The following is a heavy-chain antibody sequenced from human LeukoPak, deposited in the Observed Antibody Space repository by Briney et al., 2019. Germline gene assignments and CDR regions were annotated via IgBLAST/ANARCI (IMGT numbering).Heavy chain of an antibody. CDR2: INHSGST. D-gene: IGHD3-22*01. Sequence: TSETLSLTCAVYGGSFSGYYWSWIRQPPGKGLEWIGEINHSGSTNYNQSLKSRVTISVDTSKNQFSLKLSSVTAADTAVYYCARYGSGEDDSSGYYLSQFDYWGQGTLVTVSS. J-gene: IGHJ4*02. V-gene: IGHV4-34*01. CDR1: GGSFSGYY. CDR3: ARYGSGEDDSSGYYLSQFDY.